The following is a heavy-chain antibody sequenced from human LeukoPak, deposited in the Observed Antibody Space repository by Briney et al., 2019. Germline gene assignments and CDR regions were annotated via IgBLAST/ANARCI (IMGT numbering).Heavy chain of an antibody. Sequence: GGSVKVSCKASGGTFSSYAISWVRQAPGQGLVWMGGIIPIFGTANYAQKFQGIVTITTDESTSTAYMELSSLRSEDTAVYYCASGRSGSYFDFYYYYMDVWGKGTTVTVSS. CDR3: ASGRSGSYFDFYYYYMDV. V-gene: IGHV1-69*05. CDR2: IIPIFGTA. D-gene: IGHD6-6*01. CDR1: GGTFSSYA. J-gene: IGHJ6*03.